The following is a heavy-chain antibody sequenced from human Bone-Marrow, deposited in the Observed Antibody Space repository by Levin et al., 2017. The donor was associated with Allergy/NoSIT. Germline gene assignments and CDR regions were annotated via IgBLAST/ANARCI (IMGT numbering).Heavy chain of an antibody. CDR3: AKDRAIPSSRWFDS. J-gene: IGHJ5*01. V-gene: IGHV3-23*01. CDR1: GFTFTSYA. CDR2: ISASGGST. D-gene: IGHD2-2*01. Sequence: GESLKISCAASGFTFTSYAMNWVRQAPGKGLEWVSSISASGGSTHYADSVKGRSTISRDNSKNTLYLQVISLKAEDTAIYYCAKDRAIPSSRWFDSWGQGTLVTVSS.